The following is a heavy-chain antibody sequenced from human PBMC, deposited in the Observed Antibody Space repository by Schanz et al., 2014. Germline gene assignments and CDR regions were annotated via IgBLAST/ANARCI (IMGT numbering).Heavy chain of an antibody. V-gene: IGHV3-23*01. J-gene: IGHJ4*02. CDR3: ANNWNLDY. D-gene: IGHD1-20*01. Sequence: EVQLLESGGGLVQPGGSLRLSCAASGFTFSTYAMAWVRQAPGMGLEWVSAISGRDGSTYYADSVRGRFTISRDNSKNTRYRQMNSLRAEDTAVYYCANNWNLDYWGQGTLVTVSS. CDR2: ISGRDGST. CDR1: GFTFSTYA.